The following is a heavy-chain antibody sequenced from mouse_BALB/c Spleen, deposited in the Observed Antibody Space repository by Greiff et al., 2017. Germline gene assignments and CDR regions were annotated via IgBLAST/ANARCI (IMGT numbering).Heavy chain of an antibody. CDR2: ISTYYGDA. Sequence: QVQLQQSGAELVRPGVSVKISCKGSGYTFTDYAMHWVKQSHAKSLEWIGVISTYYGDASYNQKFKGKATMTVDKSSSTAYMELARLTSEDSAIYYCAREGVYRYDGFAYWGQGTLVTVSA. CDR3: AREGVYRYDGFAY. CDR1: GYTFTDYA. V-gene: IGHV1S137*01. D-gene: IGHD2-14*01. J-gene: IGHJ3*01.